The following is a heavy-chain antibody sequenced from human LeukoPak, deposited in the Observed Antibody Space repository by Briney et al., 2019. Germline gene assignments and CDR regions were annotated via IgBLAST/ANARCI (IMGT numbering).Heavy chain of an antibody. D-gene: IGHD6-19*01. CDR2: IIPILGIA. J-gene: IGHJ4*02. CDR1: GGTFSSYA. CDR3: AISDARSGGWSLCY. Sequence: SVKVSCKASGGTFSSYAISWVRQAPGQGLEWMGRIIPILGIANYAQKFQGRVTITADKSTSTAYMELSSLRSEDTAVYYCAISDARSGGWSLCYWGQGTLVTVSS. V-gene: IGHV1-69*04.